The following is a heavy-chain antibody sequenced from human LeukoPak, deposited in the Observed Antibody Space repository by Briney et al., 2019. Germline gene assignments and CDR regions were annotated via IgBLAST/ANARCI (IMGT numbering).Heavy chain of an antibody. CDR1: GFTFSSYW. CDR2: IKQDGSEK. V-gene: IGHV3-7*01. J-gene: IGHJ5*02. CDR3: ARDISIWSGYYTMGGNWSDP. Sequence: GGSLRLSCAASGFTFSSYWMSWVRQAPGKGLEWVANIKQDGSEKYYVDSVKGRFTISRDNAKNSLYLQMNSLRAEDTAVYYCARDISIWSGYYTMGGNWSDPWGQGTLVTVSS. D-gene: IGHD3-3*01.